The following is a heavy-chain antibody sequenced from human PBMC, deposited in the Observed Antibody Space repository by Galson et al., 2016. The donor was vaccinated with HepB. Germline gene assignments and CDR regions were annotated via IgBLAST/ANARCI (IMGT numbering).Heavy chain of an antibody. D-gene: IGHD6-19*01. V-gene: IGHV3-30*03. CDR3: AREGADIAVAATAYDY. Sequence: SLRLSCAASGFTFSNYGMHWVRQAPGKGLEWVAVISYDGSNEYYADSVKGRFTISRDNSKNTLYLQMNSLRAEDTAVYYCAREGADIAVAATAYDYWGQGTLVTVSS. CDR1: GFTFSNYG. CDR2: ISYDGSNE. J-gene: IGHJ4*02.